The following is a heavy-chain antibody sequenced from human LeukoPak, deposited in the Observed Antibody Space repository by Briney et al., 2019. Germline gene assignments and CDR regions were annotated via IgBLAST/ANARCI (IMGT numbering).Heavy chain of an antibody. CDR1: GGTFSSYA. CDR3: ARVSCSGGSCYSDYFDY. CDR2: IIPILGIA. J-gene: IGHJ4*02. V-gene: IGHV1-69*04. Sequence: SVKVSCKASGGTFSSYAISWVRQAPGQGLEWMGRIIPILGIANYAQKFQGRVTITADKSTSTAYMELSSLRSEDTAVYYCARVSCSGGSCYSDYFDYWGQGTLVTVSS. D-gene: IGHD2-15*01.